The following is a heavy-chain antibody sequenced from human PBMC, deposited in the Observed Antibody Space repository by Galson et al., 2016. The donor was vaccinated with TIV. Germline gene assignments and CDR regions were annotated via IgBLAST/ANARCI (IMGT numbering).Heavy chain of an antibody. Sequence: SVKVSCKASGYTFSGYYIHWVRQAPGQGLEWMGWINSHSGGTKYAQKFQGRITMTRDTSTSTAYMELSRLRSDDTAVYYCARDLSAVAGLNWGQGTLVTVSS. D-gene: IGHD6-19*01. CDR1: GYTFSGYY. CDR3: ARDLSAVAGLN. V-gene: IGHV1-2*02. CDR2: INSHSGGT. J-gene: IGHJ1*01.